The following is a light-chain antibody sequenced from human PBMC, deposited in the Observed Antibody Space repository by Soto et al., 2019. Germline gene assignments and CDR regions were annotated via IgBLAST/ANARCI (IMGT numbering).Light chain of an antibody. CDR3: HQRSNWPLT. V-gene: IGKV3-11*01. CDR1: QSVSSY. CDR2: DAS. Sequence: EIVLTQSPATLSLSTGERATLSCRASQSVSSYLAWYQQKPGQAPRLLIYDASNRATGIPVRFSGSGSGADFTLTISRLETEDFAVYYCHQRSNWPLTFGGGTQVEIK. J-gene: IGKJ4*01.